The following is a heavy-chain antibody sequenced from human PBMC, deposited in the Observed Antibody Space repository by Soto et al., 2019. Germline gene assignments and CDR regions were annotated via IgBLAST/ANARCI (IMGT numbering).Heavy chain of an antibody. D-gene: IGHD3-3*01. V-gene: IGHV5-51*01. CDR2: IYPSDSDT. CDR3: ATRAEYYDFWSGYYGA. CDR1: GYSFSTSW. Sequence: PGESLKISCNGSGYSFSTSWIGWVRQMSGKGLEWMGTIYPSDSDTRYSPSFQGQVIISADKSTSTAYLQWRSLKASDTAMYYCATRAEYYDFWSGYYGAWGQGTLVTVSS. J-gene: IGHJ5*02.